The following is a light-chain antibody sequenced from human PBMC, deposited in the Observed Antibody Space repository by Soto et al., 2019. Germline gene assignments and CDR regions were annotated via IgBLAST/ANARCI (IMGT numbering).Light chain of an antibody. CDR3: QQYDNLPLT. V-gene: IGKV1-33*01. Sequence: DIQMTQSPSTLSASVGDRVTISCRASQSISSWVAWYQQKPGKAPKLLIYDASNLETGVPSRFSGSGSGTDFTFTISSLQPEDSATYDCQQYDNLPLTFGGGTKVDIK. CDR2: DAS. CDR1: QSISSW. J-gene: IGKJ4*01.